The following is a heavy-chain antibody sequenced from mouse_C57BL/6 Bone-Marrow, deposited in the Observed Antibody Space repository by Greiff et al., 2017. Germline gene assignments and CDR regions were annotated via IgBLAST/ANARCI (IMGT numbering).Heavy chain of an antibody. CDR3: ARPGYYAMDY. CDR2: IYPGDGDT. V-gene: IGHV1-82*01. Sequence: VQLVESGPELVKPGASVKISCKASGYAFSSSWMNWVKQRPGKGLEWIGRIYPGDGDTNYNGKFKGKATLTADKSSSTAYMQLSSRTSEDSAVYFCARPGYYAMDYWGQGTSVTVSS. D-gene: IGHD4-1*01. CDR1: GYAFSSSW. J-gene: IGHJ4*01.